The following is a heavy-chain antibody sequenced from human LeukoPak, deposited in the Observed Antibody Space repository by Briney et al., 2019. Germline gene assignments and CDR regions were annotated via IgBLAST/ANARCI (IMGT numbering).Heavy chain of an antibody. V-gene: IGHV3-20*04. CDR2: INWNGGTR. Sequence: PAGSLTLSCAASGFTFKSYGMTWVRQLPGKGLEWVPYINWNGGTRDYADSVKGRFAISRDNGMSSLYLQMNSLRAEDTALYYCARDYGSGSYYNGIDYWGQGTLVSVSS. CDR3: ARDYGSGSYYNGIDY. D-gene: IGHD3-10*01. J-gene: IGHJ4*02. CDR1: GFTFKSYG.